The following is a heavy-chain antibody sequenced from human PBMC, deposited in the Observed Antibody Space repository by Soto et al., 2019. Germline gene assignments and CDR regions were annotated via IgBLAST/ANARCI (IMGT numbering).Heavy chain of an antibody. J-gene: IGHJ4*02. V-gene: IGHV4-30-2*01. CDR2: IYHSGST. Sequence: TSETLSLTCAVSGGSISSGGYSWSWIRQPPGKGLEWIGYIYHSGSTYYNPSLKSRVTISVDRSKNQFSLKLSSVTAADTAVYYCARGLGYSGYDYYYWGQGTLVTVSS. D-gene: IGHD5-12*01. CDR3: ARGLGYSGYDYYY. CDR1: GGSISSGGYS.